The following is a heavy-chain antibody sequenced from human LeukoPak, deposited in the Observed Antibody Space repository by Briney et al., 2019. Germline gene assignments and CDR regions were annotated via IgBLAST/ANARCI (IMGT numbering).Heavy chain of an antibody. CDR2: ISGSGGGT. V-gene: IGHV3-23*01. CDR3: ASPWVDYDSSGYFGDAFDI. J-gene: IGHJ3*02. CDR1: GFTFSSYA. D-gene: IGHD3-22*01. Sequence: GGSLGLSCAVSGFTFSSYAMSWVRQAPGKGLEWVAAISGSGGGTDYADSVKGRFTISRDNSKNTLYLQMNSLRAEDTAVYYCASPWVDYDSSGYFGDAFDIWGQGTMVTVSS.